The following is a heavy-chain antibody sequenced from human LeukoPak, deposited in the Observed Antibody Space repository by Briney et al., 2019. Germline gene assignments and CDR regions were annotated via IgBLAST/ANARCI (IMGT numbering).Heavy chain of an antibody. D-gene: IGHD6-13*01. J-gene: IGHJ4*02. CDR2: TYYRSRWYK. Sequence: SQTLSLTCAISGDSVSSNSAAWNWIRQSPSRGLEWLGRTYYRSRWYKDYVVTLKSRITINPDTSKNQFSLQLNSMTAGDTAVYYCARDSRGSSWNYFDYWGQGTLVTVSS. CDR1: GDSVSSNSAA. CDR3: ARDSRGSSWNYFDY. V-gene: IGHV6-1*01.